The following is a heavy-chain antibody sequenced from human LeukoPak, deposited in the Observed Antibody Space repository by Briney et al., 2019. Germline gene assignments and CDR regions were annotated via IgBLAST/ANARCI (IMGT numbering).Heavy chain of an antibody. CDR3: TTNYYDFWSDYSNFFGY. D-gene: IGHD3-3*01. V-gene: IGHV3-15*01. J-gene: IGHJ4*02. CDR2: IKSKNDGGTT. Sequence: GGSLRLSCAASGLIFSSAWMSWVRQAPGKGLEWVGRIKSKNDGGTTDYAAPVKGRFTITRDDSKNTLYMQMNGLKTEDTAVYYCTTNYYDFWSDYSNFFGYWGQGTLVTVSS. CDR1: GLIFSSAW.